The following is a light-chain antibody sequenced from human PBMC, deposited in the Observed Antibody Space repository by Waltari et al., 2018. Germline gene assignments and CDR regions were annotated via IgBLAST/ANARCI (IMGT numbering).Light chain of an antibody. CDR1: SGSIARNY. V-gene: IGLV6-57*02. CDR2: EDD. J-gene: IGLJ3*02. Sequence: NFMLTQPHSVSESPGKTVKISCTGSSGSIARNYVQWYQQRPGSAPTTVVYEDDQRPSGVPDLFSGSIDSSSNSASLTISGLKTEDEADYYCQSYDGASWVFGGGTRLTVL. CDR3: QSYDGASWV.